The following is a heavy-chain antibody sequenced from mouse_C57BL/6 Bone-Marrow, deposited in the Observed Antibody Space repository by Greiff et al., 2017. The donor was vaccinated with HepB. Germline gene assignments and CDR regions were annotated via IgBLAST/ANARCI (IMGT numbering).Heavy chain of an antibody. CDR2: IHPNSGST. CDR1: GYTFTSYW. Sequence: QVQLQRPGAELVKPGASVKLSCKASGYTFTSYWMHWVKQRPGQGLEWIGMIHPNSGSTNYNEKFKSKATLTVDKSSSTAYMQLSSLTSEDSAVYYCARGFDYYGSSVYAMDYWGQGTSVTVSS. D-gene: IGHD1-1*01. V-gene: IGHV1-64*01. CDR3: ARGFDYYGSSVYAMDY. J-gene: IGHJ4*01.